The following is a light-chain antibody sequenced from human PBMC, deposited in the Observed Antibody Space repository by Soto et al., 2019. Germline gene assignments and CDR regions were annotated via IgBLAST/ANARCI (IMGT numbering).Light chain of an antibody. CDR3: RSYYRTLSRVL. CDR2: EVI. V-gene: IGLV2-14*01. CDR1: TSDVGGYNY. Sequence: QSALTQTASVSGSPGQSITISCTGTTSDVGGYNYVSWYQQHPGEAPKLLIYEVINRPSGISNRFSGSKSGNTASLTISGLQAEDEADYYCRSYYRTLSRVLFGGGTKLTVL. J-gene: IGLJ2*01.